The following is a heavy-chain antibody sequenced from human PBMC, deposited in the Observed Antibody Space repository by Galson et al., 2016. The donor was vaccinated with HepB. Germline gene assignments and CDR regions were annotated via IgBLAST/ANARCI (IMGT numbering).Heavy chain of an antibody. J-gene: IGHJ6*02. Sequence: SLRLSCATSGFNFDDYAMHWVRQGPGKGLEWVSSVTWNSGSMGYADSVKGRFTISRDNAKTSLYLQMNSLRPEDTALYYCAKDLSRGSGSYYSRYYYYGVDVWGRGTTVTVS. D-gene: IGHD3-10*01. CDR3: AKDLSRGSGSYYSRYYYYGVDV. CDR1: GFNFDDYA. CDR2: VTWNSGSM. V-gene: IGHV3-9*01.